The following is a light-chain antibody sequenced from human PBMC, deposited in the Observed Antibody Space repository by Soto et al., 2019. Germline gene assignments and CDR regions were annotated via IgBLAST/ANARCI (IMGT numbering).Light chain of an antibody. J-gene: IGKJ5*01. CDR3: QQYESLPLT. CDR2: DAS. Sequence: DIQMTQSPSALSASVGERGTITCQASQDINKNLIWYQQKPGKASKLLIYDASDLETGVPSRFSGSGSGTGFTFTISSLQPEDFATYYCQQYESLPLTFGQGTRLEIK. V-gene: IGKV1-33*01. CDR1: QDINKN.